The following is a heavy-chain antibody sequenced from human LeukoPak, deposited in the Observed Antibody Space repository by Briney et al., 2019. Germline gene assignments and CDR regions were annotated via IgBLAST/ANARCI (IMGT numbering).Heavy chain of an antibody. J-gene: IGHJ4*02. D-gene: IGHD3-22*01. CDR2: IYPADSHP. Sequence: GESLKISCKGSGYSFTSYWIGWVRQMLGKGPEWMGIIYPADSHPRYSPSFQGQVTISADKSISTAYLQWSSLKASDTAMYYCARGYYYFDYWGQGTLVTVSS. V-gene: IGHV5-51*01. CDR1: GYSFTSYW. CDR3: ARGYYYFDY.